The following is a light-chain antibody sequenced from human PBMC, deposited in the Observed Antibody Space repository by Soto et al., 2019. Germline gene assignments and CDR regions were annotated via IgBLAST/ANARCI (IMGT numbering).Light chain of an antibody. CDR1: QSVSSSY. V-gene: IGKV3-20*01. J-gene: IGKJ2*01. Sequence: EIVLTQSPGTLSLSPGERATLSCRASQSVSSSYLAWYQQQPGQPPRLLIYAASIRATGIPDRFSGSGSGTDFTLTISRLEPEDFAVYYCQQYDNSLYTFGQGTKLEIK. CDR2: AAS. CDR3: QQYDNSLYT.